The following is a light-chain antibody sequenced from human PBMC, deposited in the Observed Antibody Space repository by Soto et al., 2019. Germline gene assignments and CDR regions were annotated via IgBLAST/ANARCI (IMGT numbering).Light chain of an antibody. Sequence: NFMLTQPHSVSESPGKTVTISCTRSSGNIVGNYVQWYQQRPGSSPTTVIYEDDDRPSGVPDRFSGSIDTSSNSASLTISGLKTEDEADYYCQSYDADILIFGGGTKLTVL. V-gene: IGLV6-57*01. CDR2: EDD. CDR3: QSYDADILI. J-gene: IGLJ2*01. CDR1: SGNIVGNY.